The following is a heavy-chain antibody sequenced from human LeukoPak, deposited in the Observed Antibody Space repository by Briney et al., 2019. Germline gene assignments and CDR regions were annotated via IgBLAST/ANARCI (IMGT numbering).Heavy chain of an antibody. D-gene: IGHD1-1*01. J-gene: IGHJ4*02. Sequence: PSGTLSLTCTVSGDSITSYYWSWVRQPPGKGLEWIGHIYYTGTTNYNPSLKNRVTMSVNTSKNQFSLRLSSVTASDTAVYFCVGAPTQYYLDYWGQGTLVAVSS. CDR2: IYYTGTT. V-gene: IGHV4-59*03. CDR1: GDSITSYY. CDR3: VGAPTQYYLDY.